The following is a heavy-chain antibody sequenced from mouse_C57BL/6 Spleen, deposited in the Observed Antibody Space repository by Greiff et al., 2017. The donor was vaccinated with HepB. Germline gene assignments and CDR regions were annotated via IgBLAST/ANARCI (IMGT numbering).Heavy chain of an antibody. CDR1: GFSLTSYG. V-gene: IGHV2-6-1*01. CDR2: IWSDGST. CDR3: ARHEDYYGSTHAMDY. D-gene: IGHD1-1*01. Sequence: VKLQESGPGLVAPSQSLSITCTVSGFSLTSYGVHWVRQPPGKGLEWLVVIWSDGSTTYNSALKSRLSISKDNSKSQVFLKMNSRQTDDTAMYYCARHEDYYGSTHAMDYWGQGTSVTVSS. J-gene: IGHJ4*01.